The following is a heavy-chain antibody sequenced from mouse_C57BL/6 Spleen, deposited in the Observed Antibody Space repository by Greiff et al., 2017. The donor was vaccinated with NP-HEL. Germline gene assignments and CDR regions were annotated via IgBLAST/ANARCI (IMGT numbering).Heavy chain of an antibody. CDR3: ARSTMITTEGGFAY. V-gene: IGHV1-64*01. Sequence: QVQLQQPGAELVKPGASVKLSCKASGYTFTSYWMHWVKQRPGQGLEWIGMIHPNSGSTNYNEKFKSKATLTVDKSSSTAYMQLSSLTSEDSAVYYCARSTMITTEGGFAYWGQGTLVTVSA. CDR2: IHPNSGST. D-gene: IGHD2-4*01. CDR1: GYTFTSYW. J-gene: IGHJ3*01.